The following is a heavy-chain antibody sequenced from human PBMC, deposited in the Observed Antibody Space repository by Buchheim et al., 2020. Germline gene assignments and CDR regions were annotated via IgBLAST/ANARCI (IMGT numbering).Heavy chain of an antibody. D-gene: IGHD1-26*01. V-gene: IGHV3-15*01. Sequence: EVQLVESGGGLVKPGGSLRLSCAASASTISHAWMSWVRQVPGKGLEWLGLIRSKTNGATAAYAAPVKGRFSISRDDSERMLYLQMNGLKSEDTAVYYCFSDLGEWGGQGT. CDR2: IRSKTNGATA. CDR1: ASTISHAW. J-gene: IGHJ3*01. CDR3: FSDLGEW.